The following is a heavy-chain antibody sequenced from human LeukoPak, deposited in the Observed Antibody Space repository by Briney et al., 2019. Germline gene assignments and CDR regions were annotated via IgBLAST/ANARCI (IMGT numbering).Heavy chain of an antibody. CDR3: ARDPDIVVVPAAMNFDY. D-gene: IGHD2-2*01. CDR2: ISGSGGTT. J-gene: IGHJ4*02. V-gene: IGHV3-23*01. Sequence: GGPLRLSCAASGFTFSSSAMTWVRQAPGKGLEWVSAISGSGGTTYYADSVKGRFTISRDNSKNTLYLQMNSLRAEDTAVYYCARDPDIVVVPAAMNFDYWGQGTLVTVSS. CDR1: GFTFSSSA.